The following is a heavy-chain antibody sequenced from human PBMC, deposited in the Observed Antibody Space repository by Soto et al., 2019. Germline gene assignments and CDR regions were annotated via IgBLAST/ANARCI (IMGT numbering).Heavy chain of an antibody. V-gene: IGHV1-2*04. CDR1: GYAYSGYY. Sequence: APVKVYCKAAGYAYSGYYMHWVRKKNGQGLEWLGWTTPNSGRTNYPQNLQGWVTMTRDTSISTAYMELSRLRSDDTAVYYCARDGGYCSGGSCYSAPNFDYSGQRTLVTVSS. CDR2: TTPNSGRT. D-gene: IGHD2-15*01. J-gene: IGHJ4*02. CDR3: ARDGGYCSGGSCYSAPNFDY.